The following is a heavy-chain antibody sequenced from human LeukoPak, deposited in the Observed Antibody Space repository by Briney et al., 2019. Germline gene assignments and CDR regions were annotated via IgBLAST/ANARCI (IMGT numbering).Heavy chain of an antibody. CDR3: ARLGGLLWFGDSNYMDV. J-gene: IGHJ6*03. D-gene: IGHD3-10*01. CDR1: GYSFTSYW. CDR2: IYPGDSDT. Sequence: GESLKISCKGSGYSFTSYWIGWVRQMPGKGLEWMGIIYPGDSDTRYSPSFQGQVTISADKSISTAYLQWSSLKASDTAMYYCARLGGLLWFGDSNYMDVWGKGTTVTVSS. V-gene: IGHV5-51*01.